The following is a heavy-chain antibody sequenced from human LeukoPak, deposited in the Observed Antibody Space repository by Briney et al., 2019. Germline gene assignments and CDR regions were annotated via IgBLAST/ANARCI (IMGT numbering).Heavy chain of an antibody. V-gene: IGHV3-21*01. CDR2: ISSSSSYI. CDR1: GFTVSSNY. CDR3: ARDHTVGQWPTHFDY. D-gene: IGHD6-19*01. J-gene: IGHJ4*02. Sequence: GGSLRLSCAASGFTVSSNYMSWVRQAPGKGLEWVSSISSSSSYIYYADSVKGRFTISRDNAKNSLYLQMNSLRAEDTAVYYCARDHTVGQWPTHFDYWGQGTLVTVSS.